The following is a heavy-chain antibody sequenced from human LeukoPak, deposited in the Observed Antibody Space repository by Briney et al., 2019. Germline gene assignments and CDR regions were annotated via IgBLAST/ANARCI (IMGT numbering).Heavy chain of an antibody. D-gene: IGHD4-17*01. CDR3: ARAYADQTDYFDY. CDR2: IYYSGST. J-gene: IGHJ4*02. Sequence: PSQTLSLTCTVSGGSISSGGYYWSWIRQHPGKGLEWIGYIYYSGSTYYNPSLKSRVTISVDTSKNQFSLKLSSVTAADTAVYYRARAYADQTDYFDYWGQGTLVTVSS. V-gene: IGHV4-31*03. CDR1: GGSISSGGYY.